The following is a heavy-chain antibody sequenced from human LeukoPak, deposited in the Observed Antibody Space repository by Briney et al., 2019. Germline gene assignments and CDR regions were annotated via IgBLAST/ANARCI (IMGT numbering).Heavy chain of an antibody. CDR3: ARGAFGLEYQLQNYYYYYMDV. V-gene: IGHV1-2*02. D-gene: IGHD2-2*01. J-gene: IGHJ6*03. Sequence: GASVKVSCKASGYTFTGYYMHWVRQAPGQGLEWMGWINPNSGGTNYAQKFQGRVTMTRDTSISTAYVELSRLRSDDTAVYYCARGAFGLEYQLQNYYYYYMDVWGKGTTVTVSS. CDR2: INPNSGGT. CDR1: GYTFTGYY.